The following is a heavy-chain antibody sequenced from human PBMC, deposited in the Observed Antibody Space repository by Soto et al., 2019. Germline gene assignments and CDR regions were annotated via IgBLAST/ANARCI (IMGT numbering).Heavy chain of an antibody. V-gene: IGHV3-7*01. CDR3: ATDSGYGSGTSVNNYLDY. J-gene: IGHJ4*01. Sequence: EVQLEESGGGLVQPGGSLRLSCAASGFTFGSYWMSWVRQAPGKGLEWLATIKWDASEKKYVDSVKGRFTMSRDNAKNSLYLQMDSLRAEDAAVYYCATDSGYGSGTSVNNYLDYWGHGTLVTVSS. D-gene: IGHD3-10*01. CDR2: IKWDASEK. CDR1: GFTFGSYW.